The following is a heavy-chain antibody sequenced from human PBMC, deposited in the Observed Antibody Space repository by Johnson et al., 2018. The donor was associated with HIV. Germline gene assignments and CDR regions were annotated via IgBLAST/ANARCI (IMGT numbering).Heavy chain of an antibody. CDR3: ARDPSREEWLLGAFDI. D-gene: IGHD3-3*01. V-gene: IGHV3-48*04. CDR2: ISSSGSTI. Sequence: VQLVESGGGVVQPGGSLRLSCAASGFTFRSYGMHWVRQAPGKGLEWLSYISSSGSTIYYADSVKGQFTISRDNAKNSLYLQMNSLRAEDTAVYNCARDPSREEWLLGAFDIWGQGTTVTVSP. CDR1: GFTFRSYG. J-gene: IGHJ3*02.